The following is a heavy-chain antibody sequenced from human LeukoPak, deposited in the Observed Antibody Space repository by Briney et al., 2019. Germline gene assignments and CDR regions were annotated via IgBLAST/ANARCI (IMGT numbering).Heavy chain of an antibody. CDR1: GGTFNSFA. D-gene: IGHD7-27*01. CDR3: ARDRSVRNWGPPTSDY. V-gene: IGHV1-18*01. Sequence: ASVKVSCKASGGTFNSFAFTWVRQAPGQGLEWMGWISAYNGNTNYAQKVQGRVTMTTDTSTSTAYMELRSLRSDDTAVYYCARDRSVRNWGPPTSDYWGQGTLVTVSS. J-gene: IGHJ4*02. CDR2: ISAYNGNT.